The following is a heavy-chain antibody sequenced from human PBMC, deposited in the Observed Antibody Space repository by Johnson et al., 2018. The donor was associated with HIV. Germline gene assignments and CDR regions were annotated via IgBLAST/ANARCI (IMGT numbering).Heavy chain of an antibody. CDR1: GFTFSSYA. CDR3: AGGEDAFDI. Sequence: QVQLVESGGGVVQSGRSLRLSCAASGFTFSSYAMHWVRQAPGKGLEWVALISYDGSITYYADSVKGRFTISRDKSENTLYLQMNSLRAEDTAVYYCAGGEDAFDIWGQGTMVTVSS. J-gene: IGHJ3*02. D-gene: IGHD3-16*01. CDR2: ISYDGSIT. V-gene: IGHV3-30-3*01.